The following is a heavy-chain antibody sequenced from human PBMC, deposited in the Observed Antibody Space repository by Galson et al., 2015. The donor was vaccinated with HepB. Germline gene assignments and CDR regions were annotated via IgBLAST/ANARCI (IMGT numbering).Heavy chain of an antibody. CDR1: GFTFDAYG. J-gene: IGHJ4*02. CDR3: AHDYGSRTPAPCF. V-gene: IGHV3-9*01. Sequence: SLRLSCAASGFTFDAYGMHWVRQVPGAGLEWVSGILWRSGNIGYADSVRGRFTISRDIAKKSLFLQMNSLRAEDTALYYCAHDYGSRTPAPCFWGRGTLVTVSS. CDR2: ILWRSGNI. D-gene: IGHD1-1*01.